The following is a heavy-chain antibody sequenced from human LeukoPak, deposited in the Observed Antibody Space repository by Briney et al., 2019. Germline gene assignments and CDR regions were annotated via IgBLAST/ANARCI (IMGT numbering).Heavy chain of an antibody. CDR3: AKPSATTGYSSGWYYFDY. CDR2: ISYDGSNK. Sequence: GGSLRLSCAASGFTFSSYGMHWVRQAPGKGLEWVAVISYDGSNKYYADSVKGRFTISRDNSKNTLYLQMNSLRAEDTAVYYCAKPSATTGYSSGWYYFDYWGQGTLVTVSS. D-gene: IGHD6-19*01. J-gene: IGHJ4*02. V-gene: IGHV3-30*18. CDR1: GFTFSSYG.